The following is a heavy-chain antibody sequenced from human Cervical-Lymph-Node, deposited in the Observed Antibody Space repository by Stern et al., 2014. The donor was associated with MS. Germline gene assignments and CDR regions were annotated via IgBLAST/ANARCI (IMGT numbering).Heavy chain of an antibody. Sequence: QVQLLESGAEVKKPGSSVKVSCKASGGTFISYAISWVRQGPGQGLEWMGGIIPVMATANYAQKFQGRLTITADESTSTVYMELNSLRSEDTAVFYCARLSGESYYSYYGMDVWGQGTTVTVSS. CDR3: ARLSGESYYSYYGMDV. CDR2: IIPVMATA. D-gene: IGHD3-10*01. CDR1: GGTFISYA. V-gene: IGHV1-69*01. J-gene: IGHJ6*02.